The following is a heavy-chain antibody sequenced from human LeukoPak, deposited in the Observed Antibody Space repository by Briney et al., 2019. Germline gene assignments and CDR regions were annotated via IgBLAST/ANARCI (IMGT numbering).Heavy chain of an antibody. J-gene: IGHJ3*02. D-gene: IGHD6-19*01. V-gene: IGHV4-59*01. Sequence: PSETLSLTCTVSGGSISSYYWSWIRQPPGKGLEWIGYIYYSGSTNYNPSLKSRVTISVGTSKNQFSLKLSSVTAADTAVYYCARAPEWYSSGWPDAFDIWGQGTMVTVSS. CDR3: ARAPEWYSSGWPDAFDI. CDR1: GGSISSYY. CDR2: IYYSGST.